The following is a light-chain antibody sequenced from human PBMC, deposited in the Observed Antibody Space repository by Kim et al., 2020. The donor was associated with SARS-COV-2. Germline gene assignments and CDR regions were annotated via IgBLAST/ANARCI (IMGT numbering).Light chain of an antibody. Sequence: QSITISCTGTSSDVGGYNYVSWYQQHPGKAPKLMIYDVSNRPSGVSNRFSGSKSGNTASLTISGLQAEDEADYYYSSYTSSSTLYVFGTGTKVTVL. V-gene: IGLV2-14*03. J-gene: IGLJ1*01. CDR3: SSYTSSSTLYV. CDR2: DVS. CDR1: SSDVGGYNY.